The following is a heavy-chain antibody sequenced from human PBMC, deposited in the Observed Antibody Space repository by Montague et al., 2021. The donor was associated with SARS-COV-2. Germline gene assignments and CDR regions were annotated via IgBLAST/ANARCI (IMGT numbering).Heavy chain of an antibody. Sequence: SETRSLTCTVSGVSISSSGRFWGWIRQSPGKGLEWIGSIYYNVRTGYNPSLKSRVTISVDTSKNQLSLRLSSVTAADAALYYCARHLTVAGEGNDAFDIWGQGTMVTVSS. CDR1: GVSISSSGRF. V-gene: IGHV4-39*01. CDR3: ARHLTVAGEGNDAFDI. D-gene: IGHD6-19*01. CDR2: IYYNVRT. J-gene: IGHJ3*02.